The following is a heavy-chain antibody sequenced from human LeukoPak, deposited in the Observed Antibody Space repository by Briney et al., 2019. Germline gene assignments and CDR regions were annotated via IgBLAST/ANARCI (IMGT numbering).Heavy chain of an antibody. CDR3: ARGIEGYGDLRIDY. CDR2: ISSSGSTI. V-gene: IGHV3-48*03. D-gene: IGHD4-17*01. CDR1: GFTFSSYE. J-gene: IGHJ4*02. Sequence: GGSLRPSCAASGFTFSSYEMNWVRQAPGKGLEWVSHISSSGSTIYYADSVKGRFTISRDNAKNSLYLQMNSLRAEDTAVYYCARGIEGYGDLRIDYWGQGTLVTVSS.